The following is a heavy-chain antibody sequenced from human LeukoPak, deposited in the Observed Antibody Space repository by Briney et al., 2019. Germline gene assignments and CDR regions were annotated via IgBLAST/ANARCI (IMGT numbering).Heavy chain of an antibody. Sequence: GGSLRLSCVASGFTFSMYALHWVRQAPGKGLEWVAGISFDGDNEKYADSVKGRFTISRDDSTSTLVLQMSGLRPEDTAVYYCAGRNDYGDYASAFDIWGQGTMVTVSS. CDR2: ISFDGDNE. V-gene: IGHV3-30*04. D-gene: IGHD4-17*01. CDR1: GFTFSMYA. CDR3: AGRNDYGDYASAFDI. J-gene: IGHJ3*02.